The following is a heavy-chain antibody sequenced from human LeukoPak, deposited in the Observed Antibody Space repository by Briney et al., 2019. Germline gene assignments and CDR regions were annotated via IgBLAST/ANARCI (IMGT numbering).Heavy chain of an antibody. D-gene: IGHD3-10*01. CDR2: INHSGST. CDR3: ARDRGSEYYYYGMDV. J-gene: IGHJ6*02. Sequence: PSESLSLTCAVYGGSFSGYYWSWIRQPPGKGLEWIGEINHSGSTNYNPSLKSPVTISVDTSKNQFSLKLSSVTAADTAVYYCARDRGSEYYYYGMDVWGQGTTVTVSS. CDR1: GGSFSGYY. V-gene: IGHV4-34*01.